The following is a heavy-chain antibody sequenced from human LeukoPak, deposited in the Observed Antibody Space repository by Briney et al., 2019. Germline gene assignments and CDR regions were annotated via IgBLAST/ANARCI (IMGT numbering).Heavy chain of an antibody. V-gene: IGHV3-23*01. D-gene: IGHD2-2*01. Sequence: GGSLRLSCAGSGFTFSSYGMSWVRQAPGKGLEWVSAISGSGGSTYYADSVKGRFTISRDNSKNTLYLQMNSLRAEDTAVYYCAKSGPRIVVVPAALDYWGQGTLVTVSS. CDR2: ISGSGGST. J-gene: IGHJ4*02. CDR3: AKSGPRIVVVPAALDY. CDR1: GFTFSSYG.